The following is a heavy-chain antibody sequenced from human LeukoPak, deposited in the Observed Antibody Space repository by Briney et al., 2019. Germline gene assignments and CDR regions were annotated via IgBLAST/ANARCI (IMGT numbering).Heavy chain of an antibody. V-gene: IGHV3-30*04. D-gene: IGHD3-16*01. CDR1: GFTFSNYA. J-gene: IGHJ3*02. CDR3: ARDFRAGGVTSKAFDI. CDR2: ISYDGSNK. Sequence: GGSLRLSCAASGFTFSNYAIHWVCQAPGKGLEWVAVISYDGSNKYYADSVKGRFTISRDNSKNTLYLQMNSLRAEDTVVYYCARDFRAGGVTSKAFDIWGQGTMVTVSS.